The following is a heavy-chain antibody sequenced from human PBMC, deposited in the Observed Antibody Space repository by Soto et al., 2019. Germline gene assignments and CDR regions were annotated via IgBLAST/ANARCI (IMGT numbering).Heavy chain of an antibody. CDR2: IYYSGST. CDR3: ASIVSSAHGEFSD. V-gene: IGHV4-31*03. J-gene: IGHJ4*02. CDR1: GGSISSGGYY. D-gene: IGHD3-10*01. Sequence: QVQLQESGPGLVKPSQTLSLTCTVSGGSISSGGYYWSWIRQHPGKGLEWIGYIYYSGSTYYNPALKCRVTISVDTSKNQFSLKLSSVTAADTAVYYCASIVSSAHGEFSDWGQGTLVTVSS.